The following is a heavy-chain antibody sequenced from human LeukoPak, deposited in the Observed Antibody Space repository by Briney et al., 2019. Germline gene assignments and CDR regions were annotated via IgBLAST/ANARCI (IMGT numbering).Heavy chain of an antibody. J-gene: IGHJ4*02. CDR2: IGGDGTIT. V-gene: IGHV3-64*02. CDR3: ATGYNHYYDY. CDR1: GAAFTILA. Sequence: GGSLRLSCAVSGAAFTILAMHWIRQCPGKELEFVSAIGGDGTITHYGDFVRGRFMITRDNSKNTMYLQMGGLRPEDTAVYFCATGYNHYYDYWGQGIQVTVSS. D-gene: IGHD5-24*01.